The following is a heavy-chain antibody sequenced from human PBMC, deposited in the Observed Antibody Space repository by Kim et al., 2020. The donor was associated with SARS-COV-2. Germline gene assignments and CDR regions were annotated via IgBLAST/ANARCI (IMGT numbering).Heavy chain of an antibody. CDR3: ARVPMTVAGTVGPFDI. CDR2: IYYSGST. D-gene: IGHD6-19*01. CDR1: GGSISSGGYY. J-gene: IGHJ3*02. V-gene: IGHV4-31*03. Sequence: SETLSLTCTVSGGSISSGGYYWSWIRQHPGKGLEWIGYIYYSGSTYYNPSLKSRVTISVDTSNHQFSVQLSSVTAADTAMYYCARVPMTVAGTVGPFDIWGQGTMVTVSS.